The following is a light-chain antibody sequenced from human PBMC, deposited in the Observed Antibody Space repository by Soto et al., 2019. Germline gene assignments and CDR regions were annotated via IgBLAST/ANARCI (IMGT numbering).Light chain of an antibody. CDR3: ASWDDSLGAVI. Sequence: QSVLTQPPSASGTPGQRVFISCSGSSSNIGGTNYAYWYQQLPGAAPKLLMHSNNLRPSGVPERISGSKSGTSASLAISGLRYADEAVYYCASWDDSLGAVIFGGGTQLTVL. CDR2: SNN. CDR1: SSNIGGTNY. V-gene: IGLV1-47*02. J-gene: IGLJ2*01.